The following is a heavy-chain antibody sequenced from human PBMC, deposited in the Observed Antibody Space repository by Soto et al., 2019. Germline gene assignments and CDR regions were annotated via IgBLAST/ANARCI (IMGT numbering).Heavy chain of an antibody. Sequence: QVHLVQSGAEVKRPGASVKVSCKASGYTFTGNYIHWVRQAPGQGREWMGWVNPDNGGTTSAEKFQGRVTMTRDTSVTTAYMELYRLTSGDTAVYYCARDPRPPSGWLGFWEYGMDVWGQGTTVTVSS. CDR2: VNPDNGGT. J-gene: IGHJ6*02. CDR1: GYTFTGNY. D-gene: IGHD3-3*01. CDR3: ARDPRPPSGWLGFWEYGMDV. V-gene: IGHV1-2*02.